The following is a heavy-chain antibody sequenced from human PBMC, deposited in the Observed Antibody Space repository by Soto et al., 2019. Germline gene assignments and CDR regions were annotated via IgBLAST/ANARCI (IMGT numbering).Heavy chain of an antibody. CDR2: IYYSGST. CDR1: GGSISSYY. Sequence: SETLSLTCTVSGGSISSYYWSWIRQPPGKGLEWIGYIYYSGSTNYNPSLKSRVTISVDTSKNQFSLKLSSVTAADTAVYYCAGENPPAFYDSIGYYPCDYWGQGTMVTVCS. J-gene: IGHJ4*02. D-gene: IGHD3-22*01. V-gene: IGHV4-59*01. CDR3: AGENPPAFYDSIGYYPCDY.